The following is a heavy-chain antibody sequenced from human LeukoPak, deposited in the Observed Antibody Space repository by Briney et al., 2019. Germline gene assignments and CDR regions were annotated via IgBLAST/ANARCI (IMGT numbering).Heavy chain of an antibody. V-gene: IGHV1-69*13. Sequence: SVKVSCKASGGTFSSYAISWVRQAPGQGLEWMGGIIPIFGTANYAQKFQGRVTITADESTSTAYMELRSLRSDDTAVYYCARDFYRPSRADGMDVWGQGTTVTVSS. CDR2: IIPIFGTA. J-gene: IGHJ6*02. CDR1: GGTFSSYA. D-gene: IGHD2/OR15-2a*01. CDR3: ARDFYRPSRADGMDV.